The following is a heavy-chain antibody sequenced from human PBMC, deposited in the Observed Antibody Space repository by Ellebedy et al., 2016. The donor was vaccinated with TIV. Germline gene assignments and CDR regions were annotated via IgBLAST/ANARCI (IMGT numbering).Heavy chain of an antibody. J-gene: IGHJ4*02. D-gene: IGHD1-1*01. CDR1: GGSISSSNW. CDR2: IYHSGST. V-gene: IGHV4-4*02. CDR3: ARDTGTTGWDFDY. Sequence: GSLRLXXAVSGGSISSSNWWSWVRQPPGKGLEWIGEIYHSGSTNYNPSLKSRVTISVDKSKNQFSLKLSSVTAADTAVYYCARDTGTTGWDFDYWGQGTLVTVSS.